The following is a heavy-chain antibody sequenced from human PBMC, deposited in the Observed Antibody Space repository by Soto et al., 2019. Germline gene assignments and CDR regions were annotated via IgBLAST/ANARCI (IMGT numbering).Heavy chain of an antibody. CDR1: GFTFGDYA. V-gene: IGHV3-49*04. J-gene: IGHJ4*02. Sequence: EVQLVESGGGLVQPGRSLRLSCTASGFTFGDYAMSWVRQAPGKGLEWVGFIRSKAYGGTTEYAASVKGRFTISRDDSKSIAYLQMNSLKTEDTAVYYCTAGKLYPSPDFDYWGQGTLVTVSS. CDR3: TAGKLYPSPDFDY. D-gene: IGHD2-8*01. CDR2: IRSKAYGGTT.